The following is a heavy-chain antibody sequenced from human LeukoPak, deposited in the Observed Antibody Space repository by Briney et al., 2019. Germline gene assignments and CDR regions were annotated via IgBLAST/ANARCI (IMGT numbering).Heavy chain of an antibody. D-gene: IGHD6-19*01. CDR1: GGSISSYY. Sequence: PSETLSLTCTVSGGSISSYYWSWIRQPPGKGLEWIGYIYYSGSTNYNPSLKSRVTISVDTPKNQFSLKLSPVTAADTAVYYCARSTAVYNWFDPWGQGTLVTVSS. CDR2: IYYSGST. J-gene: IGHJ5*02. CDR3: ARSTAVYNWFDP. V-gene: IGHV4-59*01.